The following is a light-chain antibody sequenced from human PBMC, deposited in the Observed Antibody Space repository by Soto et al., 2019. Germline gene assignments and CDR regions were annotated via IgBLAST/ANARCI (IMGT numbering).Light chain of an antibody. Sequence: EIVLTQSPGTLSLSPGERATLSCRASQSVRSSSLAWYRQKPGQAPRLLMYDASSRATGIPDRFSGSGSGTDFTLTIGRLEPEDFAVYYCQQYGSSLITFGQGTRLEI. CDR3: QQYGSSLIT. CDR1: QSVRSSS. CDR2: DAS. J-gene: IGKJ5*01. V-gene: IGKV3-20*01.